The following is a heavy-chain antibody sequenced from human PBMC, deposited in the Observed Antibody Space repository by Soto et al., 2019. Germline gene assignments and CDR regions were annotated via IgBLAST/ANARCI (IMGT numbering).Heavy chain of an antibody. Sequence: PSETLSLTCTVSGGSVTNSSYYWGWIRQSPGKGLEWIGSVYYRGRSYSKSSVKSRVTISVDTSKNRFSLSLNSVTASVTAVYFCVSQRTTVPTQAYFDYWGPGALVTVS. J-gene: IGHJ4*02. D-gene: IGHD4-17*01. CDR1: GGSVTNSSYY. CDR3: VSQRTTVPTQAYFDY. CDR2: VYYRGRS. V-gene: IGHV4-39*01.